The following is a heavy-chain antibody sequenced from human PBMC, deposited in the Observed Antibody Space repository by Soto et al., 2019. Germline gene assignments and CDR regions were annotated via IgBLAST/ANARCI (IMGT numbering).Heavy chain of an antibody. CDR2: ISAYNGNT. Sequence: QVQLVQSGAEVKKPGASVKVSCKASGYTFTSYGISWVRQAPGQGLEWMGWISAYNGNTNYAQKLQGRVTMTTDTFTGTADMQLRSLRSDDTAVYYCARHLHDRPVPHTSDYYYGMDVWGQGTTVTVSS. CDR1: GYTFTSYG. D-gene: IGHD3-16*01. J-gene: IGHJ6*02. V-gene: IGHV1-18*01. CDR3: ARHLHDRPVPHTSDYYYGMDV.